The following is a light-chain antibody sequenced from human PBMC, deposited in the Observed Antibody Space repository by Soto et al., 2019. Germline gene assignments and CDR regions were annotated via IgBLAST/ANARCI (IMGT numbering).Light chain of an antibody. Sequence: EVVLTQSPGTLSLSPGERATLSCMASQTVTSTYLAWYQKKPGQAPRLLIYGASSRATGIPDRFSGSGSGTDFTLTISRLEPEDFAVYYCQQYGSSPITFGQGTRLEIK. J-gene: IGKJ5*01. CDR1: QTVTSTY. CDR3: QQYGSSPIT. V-gene: IGKV3-20*01. CDR2: GAS.